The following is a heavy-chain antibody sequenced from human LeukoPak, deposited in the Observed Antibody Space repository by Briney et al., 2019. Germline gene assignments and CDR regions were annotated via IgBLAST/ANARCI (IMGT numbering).Heavy chain of an antibody. CDR3: AKPYYYGSRSYMDY. CDR1: GFTFSSYA. V-gene: IGHV3-30*18. CDR2: ISYDGSNT. Sequence: GGSLRLSCAASGFTFSSYAMSWVRQAPGKGLEWVAVISYDGSNTYYADSVKGRFTISRDNSKNMLYLQMNSLRAEDTAVYYCAKPYYYGSRSYMDYWGQGTLVTVSS. J-gene: IGHJ4*02. D-gene: IGHD3-10*01.